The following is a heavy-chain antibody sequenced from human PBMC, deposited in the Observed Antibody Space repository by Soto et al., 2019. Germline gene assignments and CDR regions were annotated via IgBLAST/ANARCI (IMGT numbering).Heavy chain of an antibody. V-gene: IGHV4-59*08. CDR2: IYYSGST. CDR1: GGSISSYY. CDR3: ARGVIAVAGYDY. D-gene: IGHD6-19*01. J-gene: IGHJ4*02. Sequence: QVQLQESGPGLVKPSETLSLTCTVSGGSISSYYWNWIRQPPGKGLEWIGYIYYSGSTNYNPSHKSRATISVDTSKNQFSLKLSSVTAADTAVYYCARGVIAVAGYDYWGQGTLVTVSS.